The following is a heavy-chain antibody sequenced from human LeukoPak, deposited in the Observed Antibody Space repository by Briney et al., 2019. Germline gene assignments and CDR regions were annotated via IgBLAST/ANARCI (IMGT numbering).Heavy chain of an antibody. Sequence: GGSLRLSCAASGFTFSSYAMHWVRQAPGKGLEWVAVISYDGSNKYYADSVKGRFTISRDNSKNTLYLQMNSLRAEDTAVYYCARGGSLAGRFDPWGQGTLVTVSS. CDR2: ISYDGSNK. CDR3: ARGGSLAGRFDP. CDR1: GFTFSSYA. J-gene: IGHJ5*02. V-gene: IGHV3-30-3*01.